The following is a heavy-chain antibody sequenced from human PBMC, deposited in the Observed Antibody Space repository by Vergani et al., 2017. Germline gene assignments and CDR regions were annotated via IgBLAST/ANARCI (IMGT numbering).Heavy chain of an antibody. CDR2: ISAYNGNT. Sequence: QVQLVQSGAEVKKPGASVKVSCEASGYRFTSYDIHWVRQATGQGLEWMGWISAYNGNTNYPEKFQGRLTMTTDTSTRTAYMELRSLRSDDTAVYYCARGGLNTHRYDILTGYYMGFAEYFQHWGQGTLVTVSS. V-gene: IGHV1-18*01. D-gene: IGHD3-9*01. J-gene: IGHJ1*01. CDR1: GYRFTSYD. CDR3: ARGGLNTHRYDILTGYYMGFAEYFQH.